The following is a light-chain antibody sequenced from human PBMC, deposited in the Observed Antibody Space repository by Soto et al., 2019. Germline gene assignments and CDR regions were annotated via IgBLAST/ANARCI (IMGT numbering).Light chain of an antibody. Sequence: DIQMTQSPSTLSASVGDRVTITCRASQSISSWLAWYQQKPGKAPKLLIYDAFSLESGVPSRFSGSGSGTEFTLTISSLQPDDFATYYCQQYNSYSLTFGPGTKVDIK. V-gene: IGKV1-5*01. CDR2: DAF. CDR3: QQYNSYSLT. CDR1: QSISSW. J-gene: IGKJ3*01.